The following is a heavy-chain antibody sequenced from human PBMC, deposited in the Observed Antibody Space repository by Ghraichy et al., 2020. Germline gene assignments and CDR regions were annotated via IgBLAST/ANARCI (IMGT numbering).Heavy chain of an antibody. D-gene: IGHD6-19*01. CDR1: GGSISSYY. Sequence: SETLSLTCTVSGGSISSYYWSWIRQPPGKGLEWIGYIYYSGSTNYNPSLKSRVTISVDTSKNQFSLKLSSVTAADTAVYYCARDVAEYYFDYWGQGTLVTVSS. J-gene: IGHJ4*02. V-gene: IGHV4-59*01. CDR3: ARDVAEYYFDY. CDR2: IYYSGST.